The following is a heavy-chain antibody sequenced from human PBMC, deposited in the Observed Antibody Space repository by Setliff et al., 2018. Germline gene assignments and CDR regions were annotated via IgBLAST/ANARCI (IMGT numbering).Heavy chain of an antibody. D-gene: IGHD1-26*01. J-gene: IGHJ4*02. Sequence: PGGSLRLSCAASGFTFSRAYMNWVRQAPGKGLEWVGRIKSKTDGGTTDYAAPVKGKFSISRDDSENALYLQMSSLRSEDSSMYYCARGQTVGPNSGKDYWGQGTLVTVSS. CDR3: ARGQTVGPNSGKDY. V-gene: IGHV3-15*07. CDR2: IKSKTDGGTT. CDR1: GFTFSRAY.